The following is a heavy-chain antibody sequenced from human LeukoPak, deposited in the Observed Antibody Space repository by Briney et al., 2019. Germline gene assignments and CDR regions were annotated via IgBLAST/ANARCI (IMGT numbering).Heavy chain of an antibody. CDR3: AKSSRTGVGAIAPSDY. CDR1: GYTFSSYA. J-gene: IGHJ4*02. Sequence: GGSLRLSCAASGYTFSSYAMTWVRQAPGEGLECVSAIGGSDTSTYYADSVKGRFTISRDNSKNTLYLQMNSLRAEDSAVYYCAKSSRTGVGAIAPSDYWGQGTLVTVSS. D-gene: IGHD1-26*01. CDR2: IGGSDTST. V-gene: IGHV3-23*01.